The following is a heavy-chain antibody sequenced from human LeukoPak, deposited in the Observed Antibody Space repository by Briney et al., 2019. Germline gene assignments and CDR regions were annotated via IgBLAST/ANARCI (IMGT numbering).Heavy chain of an antibody. CDR1: GYTFTGYY. D-gene: IGHD2/OR15-2a*01. CDR3: ARSFPVPDAFDI. V-gene: IGHV1-2*02. Sequence: ASVKVSCKASGYTFTGYYMHWVRQAPGQGLEWMGWINPSSGGTNYAQKLQGRVTMTTDTSTSTAYMELRSLRSDDTAVYYCARSFPVPDAFDIWGQGTMVTVSS. J-gene: IGHJ3*02. CDR2: INPSSGGT.